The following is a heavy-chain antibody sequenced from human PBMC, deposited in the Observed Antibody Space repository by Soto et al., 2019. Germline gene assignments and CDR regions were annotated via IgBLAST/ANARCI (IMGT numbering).Heavy chain of an antibody. CDR1: GFTFSSYA. V-gene: IGHV3-23*01. Sequence: GGSRRLSCASSGFTFSSYAMSWVRQAPGKGLEWVSAVSGSGSSTYYADSVKGQFTISRDNSKNTLYLQMNSLRAEDTAVYYCAKLDKSGYYYYGMDVWGQGTTVTVSS. D-gene: IGHD3-3*01. CDR2: VSGSGSST. J-gene: IGHJ6*02. CDR3: AKLDKSGYYYYGMDV.